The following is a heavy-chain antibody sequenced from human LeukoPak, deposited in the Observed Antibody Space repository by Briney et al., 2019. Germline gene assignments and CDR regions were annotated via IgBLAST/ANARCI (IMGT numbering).Heavy chain of an antibody. CDR1: GFTFSNYW. J-gene: IGHJ6*02. V-gene: IGHV3-7*01. Sequence: GGSLRLSCAASGFTFSNYWMTWIRQTPEKGLEWVASIKNDEAEVHYVDSVKGRFTISRDNAKNSLYLQMNSLRAEDTAVYYCARSWLIVGATPPTDVWGQGTTVSVSS. D-gene: IGHD1-26*01. CDR2: IKNDEAEV. CDR3: ARSWLIVGATPPTDV.